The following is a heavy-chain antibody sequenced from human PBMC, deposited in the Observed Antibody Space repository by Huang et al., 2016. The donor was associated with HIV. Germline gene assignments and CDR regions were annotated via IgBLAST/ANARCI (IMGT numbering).Heavy chain of an antibody. D-gene: IGHD3-9*01. CDR2: ITRSGST. Sequence: QVQLQQWGAGLLKPSETLSLTCAVYGGSFSVYYWRWLRQPPGKGLEWIGQITRSGSTNYNPPLKGRFTRSVDTSKNQFSLNMSSVTAADTAVYYCARGAVRYFDRGGTRYYGMDVWGQGTTVTVSS. CDR3: ARGAVRYFDRGGTRYYGMDV. J-gene: IGHJ6*02. V-gene: IGHV4-34*01. CDR1: GGSFSVYY.